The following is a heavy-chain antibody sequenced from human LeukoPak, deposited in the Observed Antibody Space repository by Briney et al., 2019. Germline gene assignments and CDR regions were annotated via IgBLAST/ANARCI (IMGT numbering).Heavy chain of an antibody. CDR1: GGSLSGYH. J-gene: IGHJ4*02. Sequence: SETLSLTCAVYGGSLSGYHWSWIRQPPGKGLEWIGEINHSGSTNYNPSLKSRVTISVDTSKNQFSLKLSSVTAADTAVYYCARGEWVSSSFDYWGQGTLVTVSS. D-gene: IGHD6-6*01. V-gene: IGHV4-34*01. CDR3: ARGEWVSSSFDY. CDR2: INHSGST.